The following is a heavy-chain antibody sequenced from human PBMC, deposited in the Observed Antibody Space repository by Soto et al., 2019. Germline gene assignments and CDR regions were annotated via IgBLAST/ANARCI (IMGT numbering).Heavy chain of an antibody. J-gene: IGHJ4*02. D-gene: IGHD5-18*01. CDR2: VSGGGSST. CDR3: AKGRIRGYSYGVFDF. Sequence: HPGGSLRLSCAASGFTFNSYDMSWVRQAPGKGLEWVSAVSGGGSSTYYADSVKGRFTISRDNSQNTVTLLMSSLRADDTAVYYCAKGRIRGYSYGVFDFWGQGTLVTVSS. V-gene: IGHV3-23*01. CDR1: GFTFNSYD.